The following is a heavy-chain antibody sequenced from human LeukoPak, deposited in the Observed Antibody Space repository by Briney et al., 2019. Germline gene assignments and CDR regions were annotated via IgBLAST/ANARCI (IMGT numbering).Heavy chain of an antibody. D-gene: IGHD3-10*01. J-gene: IGHJ4*02. V-gene: IGHV3-30*03. CDR1: GFTFNNYG. CDR3: ARSGGSGSYYESYFDY. Sequence: GGSLRLSCAASGFTFNNYGMHWVRQAPGKGLEWVAVISYDGRNIHYPDSVKGRFTISRDNSKNTLYLQMNSLRAEDTAVYYCARSGGSGSYYESYFDYWGQGTLVTVSS. CDR2: ISYDGRNI.